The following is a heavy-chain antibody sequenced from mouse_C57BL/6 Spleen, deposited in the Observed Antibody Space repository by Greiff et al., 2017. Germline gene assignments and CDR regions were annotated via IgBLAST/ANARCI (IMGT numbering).Heavy chain of an antibody. D-gene: IGHD1-1*01. CDR3: VRDYCYGSKAYAMDY. CDR1: GFSFNTYA. V-gene: IGHV10-1*01. J-gene: IGHJ4*01. CDR2: IRSKSNNYAT. Sequence: EVQLQESGGGLVQPKGSLKLSCAASGFSFNTYAMNWVRQAPGKGLEWVARIRSKSNNYATYYADSVKDRFTISRDDSESMLYLQMNNLKTEDTAMYYCVRDYCYGSKAYAMDYWGQGTSVTVSS.